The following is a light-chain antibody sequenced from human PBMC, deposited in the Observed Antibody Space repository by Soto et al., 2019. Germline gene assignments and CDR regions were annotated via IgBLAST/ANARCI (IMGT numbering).Light chain of an antibody. V-gene: IGKV3D-11*01. CDR1: QAVNTR. Sequence: EIVLTQSPATLSSFPGDRVTLSCRASQAVNTRLAWYQHKPGQAARLLIYLASNRAAGVPARFSGSGSGTDFTLTISDVEPGNCAVYYCHQRQSMARTFRQGTTMDIK. CDR3: HQRQSMART. CDR2: LAS. J-gene: IGKJ1*01.